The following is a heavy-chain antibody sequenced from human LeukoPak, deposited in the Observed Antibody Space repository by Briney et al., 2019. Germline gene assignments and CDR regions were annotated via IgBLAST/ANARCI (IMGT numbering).Heavy chain of an antibody. CDR2: IWYNGSNK. CDR1: GFTFSSFG. J-gene: IGHJ5*02. Sequence: GGSLRLSCAASGFTFSSFGMHWVRQAPGKGREWVADIWYNGSNKYYAESVKGRFTISRDNSKNTLYLQMNSLRAEDTAVYYCSRGGYGDYNNWFDPWGQGTLVIVSS. V-gene: IGHV3-33*01. CDR3: SRGGYGDYNNWFDP. D-gene: IGHD4-17*01.